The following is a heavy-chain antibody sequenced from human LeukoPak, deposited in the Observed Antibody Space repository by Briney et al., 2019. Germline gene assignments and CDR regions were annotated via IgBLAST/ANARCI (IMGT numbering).Heavy chain of an antibody. J-gene: IGHJ6*03. D-gene: IGHD6-13*01. CDR2: ISSSSSYI. Sequence: PGGSLRLSCVVSGFTFSNYWMSWVRQAPGKGLEWVSSISSSSSYIYYADSVKGRFTISRDNAKNSLYLQMNSLRAEDTAVYYCARSGSSSWYGYYYMDVWGKGTTVTVSS. V-gene: IGHV3-21*01. CDR3: ARSGSSSWYGYYYMDV. CDR1: GFTFSNYW.